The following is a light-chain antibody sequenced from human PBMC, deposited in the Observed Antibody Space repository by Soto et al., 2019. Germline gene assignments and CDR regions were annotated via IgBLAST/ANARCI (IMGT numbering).Light chain of an antibody. Sequence: DIQMTQSPSTLSASVGDRVTITCRASQSISSWLAWYQQKPGKAPKLLIYDASSLESGVPLRFSGSGSGTEFTLTISSLQPDDFATYCCQQYNSYLRTFGQGTKVEIK. CDR3: QQYNSYLRT. J-gene: IGKJ1*01. V-gene: IGKV1-5*01. CDR1: QSISSW. CDR2: DAS.